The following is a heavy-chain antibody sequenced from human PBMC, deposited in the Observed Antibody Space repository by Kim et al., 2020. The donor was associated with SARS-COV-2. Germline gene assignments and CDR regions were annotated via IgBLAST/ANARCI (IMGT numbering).Heavy chain of an antibody. V-gene: IGHV3-66*01. D-gene: IGHD3-16*02. Sequence: GGSLRLSCAASGFTVSRNQMSWVRQAPGKGLEWVSVIYSTDSGGNTYYADSVKDRFTVYRDNSRNTLYLQMNSLRAEDTAVYYCARDDTYRLDSWGQGTL. CDR2: IYSTDSGGNT. J-gene: IGHJ4*02. CDR1: GFTVSRNQ. CDR3: ARDDTYRLDS.